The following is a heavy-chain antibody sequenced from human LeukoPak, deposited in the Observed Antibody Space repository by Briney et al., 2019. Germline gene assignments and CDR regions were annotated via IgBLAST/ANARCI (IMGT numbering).Heavy chain of an antibody. CDR1: GGSLSSGGYS. Sequence: SQTLSLTCAVSGGSLSSGGYSWSWIRQPPGKGLEWIGYIYYSGSTYYNPSLKSRVTISVDTSKNQFSLKLSSVTAADTAVYYCARESGSDWFDPWGQGTLVTVSS. J-gene: IGHJ5*02. CDR2: IYYSGST. D-gene: IGHD1-26*01. V-gene: IGHV4-30-4*07. CDR3: ARESGSDWFDP.